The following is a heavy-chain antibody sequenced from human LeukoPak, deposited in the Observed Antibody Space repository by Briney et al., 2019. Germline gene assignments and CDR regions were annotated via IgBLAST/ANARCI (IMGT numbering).Heavy chain of an antibody. V-gene: IGHV1-2*02. J-gene: IGHJ4*02. CDR2: INPNSGGT. CDR3: ARLRVLGYYGSGTNEEDFDY. CDR1: GYTFTGYY. Sequence: GASVKVSCKASGYTFTGYYMHWVRQAPGQGLEWMGWINPNSGGTNYAQKFQGRVTMTRDTSISTAYMELSRLRSDDTAVYYCARLRVLGYYGSGTNEEDFDYWGQGTLVTVSS. D-gene: IGHD3-10*01.